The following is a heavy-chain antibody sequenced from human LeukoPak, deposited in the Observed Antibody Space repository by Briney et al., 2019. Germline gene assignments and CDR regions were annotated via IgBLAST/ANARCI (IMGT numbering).Heavy chain of an antibody. Sequence: SETLSLTCTVSGGSISSGGYYWSWIRQHPGKGLEWIGYIYYSGSTNYNPSLKSRVTISVDKSKNQFSLKLSSVTAADTAVYYCAGVGRPTFDYWGQGTLVTVSS. CDR1: GGSISSGGYY. V-gene: IGHV4-31*03. D-gene: IGHD6-6*01. CDR3: AGVGRPTFDY. J-gene: IGHJ4*02. CDR2: IYYSGST.